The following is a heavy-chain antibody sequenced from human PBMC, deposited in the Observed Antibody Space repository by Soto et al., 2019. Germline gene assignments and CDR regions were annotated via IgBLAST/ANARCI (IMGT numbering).Heavy chain of an antibody. V-gene: IGHV3-23*01. J-gene: IGHJ4*02. CDR2: ISGGIGST. Sequence: PVGSLRLSCVASGFSFGTYAMTWVRQVPGKGLEWVSTISGGIGSTFYADSVKGRFTISRDISKKMLFLHMNGLRGEDTGTYYCAKGADRYFDYWGRGTLVTVSS. CDR3: AKGADRYFDY. D-gene: IGHD1-26*01. CDR1: GFSFGTYA.